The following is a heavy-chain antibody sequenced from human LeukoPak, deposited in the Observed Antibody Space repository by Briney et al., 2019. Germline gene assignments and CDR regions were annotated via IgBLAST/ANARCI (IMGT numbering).Heavy chain of an antibody. CDR1: GFTVGSNY. D-gene: IGHD6-19*01. CDR3: ARQGGSGWYGRYY. J-gene: IGHJ4*02. CDR2: IYSGGST. V-gene: IGHV3-66*04. Sequence: QPGGSLRLSCAASGFTVGSNYMSWVRQAPGKGLEWVSVIYSGGSTYYADSVKGRFTISRDNSKNTLYLQMNSLRAEDTAVYYCARQGGSGWYGRYYWGQGTLVTVSS.